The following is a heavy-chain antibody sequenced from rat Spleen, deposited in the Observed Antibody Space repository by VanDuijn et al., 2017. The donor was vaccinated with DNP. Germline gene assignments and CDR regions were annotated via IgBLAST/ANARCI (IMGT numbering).Heavy chain of an antibody. CDR1: GFSLTTYN. Sequence: QVQLKESGPGLVQPSQTLSLTCTVAGFSLTTYNVQWVRKPPGKGLEWMGVLWNTGDTRYNSALKSRLRISKDNSKSKVFLKMDCLQREVSATYYCAIARGTFSYWGQGTLVTVSP. CDR2: LWNTGDT. V-gene: IGHV2-41*01. J-gene: IGHJ3*01. CDR3: AIARGTFSY.